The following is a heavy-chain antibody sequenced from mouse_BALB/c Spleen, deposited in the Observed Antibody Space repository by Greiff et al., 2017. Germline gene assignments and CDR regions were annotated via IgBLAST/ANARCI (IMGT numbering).Heavy chain of an antibody. CDR2: IDPANGNT. V-gene: IGHV14-3*02. J-gene: IGHJ1*01. CDR1: GFNIKDTY. CDR3: ARYYGCSYWYFDV. Sequence: VQLQQSGAELVKPGASVKLSCTASGFNIKDTYMHWVKQRPEQGLEWIGRIDPANGNTKYDPKFQGKATITADTSSNTAYLQLSSLTSEDTAVYYCARYYGCSYWYFDVWGAGTTVTVSS. D-gene: IGHD2-2*01.